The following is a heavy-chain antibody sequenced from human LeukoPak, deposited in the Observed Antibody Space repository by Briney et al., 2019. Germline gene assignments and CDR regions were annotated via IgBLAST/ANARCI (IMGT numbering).Heavy chain of an antibody. V-gene: IGHV1-69*13. J-gene: IGHJ4*02. CDR3: ARDGMATISPFFDY. D-gene: IGHD5-24*01. CDR1: GVTLSGYA. Sequence: ASVKVSCKASGVTLSGYAISWVRQAPGQGLEWMGGIIPIFGTANYAQKFQGRITITADESTSTAYMELSGLRSEDTAVYYCARDGMATISPFFDYWGQGTLVTVSS. CDR2: IIPIFGTA.